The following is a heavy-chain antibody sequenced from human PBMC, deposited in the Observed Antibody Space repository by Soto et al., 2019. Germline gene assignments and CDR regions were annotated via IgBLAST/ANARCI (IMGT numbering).Heavy chain of an antibody. CDR1: GFTFSSYA. CDR2: ISYDGSNK. J-gene: IGHJ4*02. Sequence: QVQLVESGGGVVQPGRSLRLSCAASGFTFSSYAMHWVRQAPGKGLEWVAVISYDGSNKYYAASVKGRFTISRDNSKNTRYLQTNSLRAEDTAVYYCARATMTPCDALDYWGQGTLVTVSS. V-gene: IGHV3-30-3*01. CDR3: ARATMTPCDALDY. D-gene: IGHD3-22*01.